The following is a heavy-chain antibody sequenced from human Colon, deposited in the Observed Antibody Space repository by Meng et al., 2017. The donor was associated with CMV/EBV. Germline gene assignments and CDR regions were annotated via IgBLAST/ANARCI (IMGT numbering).Heavy chain of an antibody. D-gene: IGHD3-10*01. V-gene: IGHV3-53*01. J-gene: IGHJ4*02. CDR1: GFSVSRNY. CDR3: ARDRGNVQGEYFDY. CDR2: IYDTGRT. Sequence: GESLKISCVASGFSVSRNYISWVRQGPGKGLEWVSVIYDTGRTYYADSVKGRFTVSRDESKNTVFLQMNNLRTEDTAVYYCARDRGNVQGEYFDYWGQGTLVTVSS.